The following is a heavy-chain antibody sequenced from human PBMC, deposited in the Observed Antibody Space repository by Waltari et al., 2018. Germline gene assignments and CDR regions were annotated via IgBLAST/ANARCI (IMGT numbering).Heavy chain of an antibody. D-gene: IGHD4-17*01. CDR2: IKQDGSEK. CDR3: VTGLTTVTAKDYFDH. V-gene: IGHV3-7*01. CDR1: GMPFSNYW. J-gene: IGHJ4*02. Sequence: EVQLVESGGGSVQPGGSLRLSCAASGMPFSNYWMNWVRQAPGKGLEWVANIKQDGSEKNYVDSVESRFSISRDNAQNSLYLQMNSLRAEDTAIYYCVTGLTTVTAKDYFDHWGQGALVTVSS.